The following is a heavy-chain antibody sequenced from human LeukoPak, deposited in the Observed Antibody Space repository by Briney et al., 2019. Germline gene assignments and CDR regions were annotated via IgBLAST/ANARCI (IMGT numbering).Heavy chain of an antibody. CDR1: GGSISSYY. J-gene: IGHJ6*03. V-gene: IGHV4-59*01. CDR3: ARTPPVVVAATGRHYYYMDV. D-gene: IGHD2-15*01. CDR2: IYYSGST. Sequence: SETLSLTCTVSGGSISSYYWSWIRQPPGKGLEWIGYIYYSGSTNYNPSLKSRVTISVDTSKNQFSLKLSSVTAADTAVYYCARTPPVVVAATGRHYYYMDVWGKGTTVTVPS.